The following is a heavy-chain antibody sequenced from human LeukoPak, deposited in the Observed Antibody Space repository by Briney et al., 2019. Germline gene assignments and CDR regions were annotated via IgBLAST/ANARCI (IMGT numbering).Heavy chain of an antibody. J-gene: IGHJ4*02. CDR1: GYTFTSSD. CDR3: ARKTYYYGSGSYFVY. D-gene: IGHD3-10*01. V-gene: IGHV1-8*01. Sequence: ASVKVSCTASGYTFTSSDINWVRQATGQGLEWMGCMNPNSGNTGYAQKFQGRVTMTRNTSISTAYMELSSLRSADTAVYYCARKTYYYGSGSYFVYWGQGTLVTVSS. CDR2: MNPNSGNT.